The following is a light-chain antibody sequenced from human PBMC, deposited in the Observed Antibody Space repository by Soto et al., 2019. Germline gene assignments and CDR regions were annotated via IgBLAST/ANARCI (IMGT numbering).Light chain of an antibody. J-gene: IGLJ2*01. CDR3: SSYTSNSTHVV. CDR1: SSDVGGYNY. CDR2: EVS. Sequence: QSVLTQPASVSGSPGQSITISCTGTSSDVGGYNYVSWYQQHPGKAPKLMIYEVSHRPSGVSNRFSGSKSGNTASLTISGLQAEDEADYYCSSYTSNSTHVVFGGGTKLTVL. V-gene: IGLV2-14*01.